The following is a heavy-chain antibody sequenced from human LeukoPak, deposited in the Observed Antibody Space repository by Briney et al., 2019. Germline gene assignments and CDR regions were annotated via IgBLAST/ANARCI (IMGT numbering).Heavy chain of an antibody. D-gene: IGHD1-26*01. Sequence: GASVKLSCKTSGYSFSSNHVHWVRQAPGQGLEWVGIMAPRDDGATYAQKFQGRVTMTRDTSTSTLYMDLSSLRPEDTAVYYCAREVRTGIGATDYWGQGTLVTVSS. CDR3: AREVRTGIGATDY. V-gene: IGHV1-46*01. J-gene: IGHJ4*02. CDR2: MAPRDDGA. CDR1: GYSFSSNH.